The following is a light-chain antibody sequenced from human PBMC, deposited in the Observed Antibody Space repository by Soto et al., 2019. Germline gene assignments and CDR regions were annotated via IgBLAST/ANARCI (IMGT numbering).Light chain of an antibody. CDR1: SSDVGGYNY. Sequence: QSAPTQPPSASGSPGQSATISCTGTSSDVGGYNYVSWYQQYPGKAPKLMIYEVSKRPSGVPDRFSGSKSGNTASLTVSGLQAEDEADCYCSSYAGSSTWVFGGGTQLTVL. J-gene: IGLJ2*01. CDR2: EVS. V-gene: IGLV2-8*01. CDR3: SSYAGSSTWV.